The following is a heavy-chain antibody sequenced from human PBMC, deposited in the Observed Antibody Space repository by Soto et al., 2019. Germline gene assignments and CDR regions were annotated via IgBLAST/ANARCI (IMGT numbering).Heavy chain of an antibody. CDR3: ARVVGATGLYYYYYYGMDV. D-gene: IGHD1-26*01. V-gene: IGHV1-69*13. Sequence: ASVKVSCKASGGTFSSYAISWVRQAPGQGLEWMGGIIPIFGTANYAQKFQGRVTITADESTSTAYMELSSLRSEDTAVYYCARVVGATGLYYYYYYGMDVWGQGTTVTVSS. CDR2: IIPIFGTA. J-gene: IGHJ6*02. CDR1: GGTFSSYA.